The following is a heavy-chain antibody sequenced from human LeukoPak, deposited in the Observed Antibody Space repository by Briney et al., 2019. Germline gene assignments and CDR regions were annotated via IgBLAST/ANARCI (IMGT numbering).Heavy chain of an antibody. CDR1: GFTFSSYW. CDR2: IKQDGSEK. V-gene: IGHV3-7*04. J-gene: IGHJ6*03. Sequence: GGSLRLSCAASGFTFSSYWMSWVRQAPGKGLEWVANIKQDGSEKYYVDSVKGRFTISRDNAKNSLYLQMNSLRAEDTAVYYCAGVEIAAWGSNITRDSYYYYYMAVWGKGTTVTISS. D-gene: IGHD3-16*01. CDR3: AGVEIAAWGSNITRDSYYYYYMAV.